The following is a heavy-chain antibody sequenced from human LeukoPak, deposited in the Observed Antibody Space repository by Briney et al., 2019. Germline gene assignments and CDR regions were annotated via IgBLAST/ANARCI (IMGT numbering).Heavy chain of an antibody. D-gene: IGHD3-10*01. V-gene: IGHV3-74*01. J-gene: IGHJ4*02. CDR2: INGDGTST. CDR3: ARTMVRGPLYYFDY. Sequence: PGGSLRLSCAASGFTFSSYWMHWVRQGPGKGLVWVSRINGDGTSTNYADSVKGRFTISRDNAKNTLYLQMNSLRAADTAVYYCARTMVRGPLYYFDYWGQGTLVTVSS. CDR1: GFTFSSYW.